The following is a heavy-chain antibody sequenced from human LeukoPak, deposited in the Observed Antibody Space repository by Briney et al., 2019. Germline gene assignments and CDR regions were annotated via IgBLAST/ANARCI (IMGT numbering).Heavy chain of an antibody. D-gene: IGHD5-18*01. CDR3: ARTYRYGSFPVYHFYMDV. CDR1: GDSLSTYH. Sequence: TSETLSLTCSVSGDSLSTYHWNWIRKPPGKGPEWIAFMQSSGNSNYNPSLKSRVTISADTSKNQVSLKLSSVTAADTAVYYCARTYRYGSFPVYHFYMDVWGKGTTVTVSS. CDR2: MQSSGNS. V-gene: IGHV4-59*01. J-gene: IGHJ6*03.